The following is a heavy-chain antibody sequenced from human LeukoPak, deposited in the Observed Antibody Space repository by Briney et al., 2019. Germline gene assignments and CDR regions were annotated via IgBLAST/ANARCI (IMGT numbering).Heavy chain of an antibody. CDR2: ISHDGDNK. CDR3: ARASRSGYDY. CDR1: GFTFSSYG. V-gene: IGHV3-30-3*01. J-gene: IGHJ4*02. Sequence: GGSLRLPCAASGFTFSSYGMHWVRQAPGKGLEWVAVISHDGDNKYYADSVKGRFTISRDNAKNSLYLQMNSLRDEDTAVYYCARASRSGYDYWGQGTLVTVSS. D-gene: IGHD3-22*01.